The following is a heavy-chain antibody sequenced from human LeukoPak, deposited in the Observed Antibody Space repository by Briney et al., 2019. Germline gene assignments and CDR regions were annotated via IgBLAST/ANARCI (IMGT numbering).Heavy chain of an antibody. V-gene: IGHV4-34*01. D-gene: IGHD4-17*01. J-gene: IGHJ6*02. CDR1: GGPLSGYH. CDR3: ARGRRARYRGYGEYYHAMDV. Sequence: SETLSLTCAVHGGPLSGYHWTWIRQSPGKGLEWIGEINHIGSTDYNPSLESRLTISLDTSKNQFSLNMSCMTAADTAVYYCARGRRARYRGYGEYYHAMDVWGQGTTVTVSS. CDR2: INHIGST.